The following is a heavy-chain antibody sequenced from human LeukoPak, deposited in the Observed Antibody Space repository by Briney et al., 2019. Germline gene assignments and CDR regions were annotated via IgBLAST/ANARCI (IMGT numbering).Heavy chain of an antibody. D-gene: IGHD2-21*02. CDR3: ARGPKSIVVVTASWYWFDP. J-gene: IGHJ5*02. CDR1: GGSISSGDYY. CDR2: IYYSGST. Sequence: TASETLSLTCTVSGGSISSGDYYWSWIRQPPGKGLEWIGYIYYSGSTYYNPSLKSRVTISVDTSKNQFSLKLSSVTAADTAVYYCARGPKSIVVVTASWYWFDPGAREPWSPSPQ. V-gene: IGHV4-30-4*01.